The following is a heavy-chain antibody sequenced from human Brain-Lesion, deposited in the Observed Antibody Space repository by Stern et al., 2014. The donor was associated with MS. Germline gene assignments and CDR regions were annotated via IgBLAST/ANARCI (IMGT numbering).Heavy chain of an antibody. V-gene: IGHV1-24*01. D-gene: IGHD1-26*01. Sequence: DQLVESGAEVKKPGASVKVSCKVSGYTLTELSMHWVRQAPRTGLEWMGGFDPEDGETIYAQKCQGRVTMTEDTSTDTAYMELSSLRSEDTAVYYCATLSPGAGGNYYRHFDYWGQGTLVTVSS. CDR2: FDPEDGET. CDR3: ATLSPGAGGNYYRHFDY. CDR1: GYTLTELS. J-gene: IGHJ4*02.